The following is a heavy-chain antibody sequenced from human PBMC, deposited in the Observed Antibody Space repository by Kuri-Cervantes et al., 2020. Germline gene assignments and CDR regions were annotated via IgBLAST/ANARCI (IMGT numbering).Heavy chain of an antibody. D-gene: IGHD6-19*01. Sequence: GSLRLSCTVSGGSISSTTHYWGWIRQSPGKGLEYIGSIGGIYYGGNTYYNPSLKSRVTISVDTSKNQFSLKLSSVTAADTAVYYCARGFSRGWYYFDYWGQGTLVTDSS. CDR3: ARGFSRGWYYFDY. J-gene: IGHJ4*02. CDR2: IGGIYYGGNT. CDR1: GGSISSTTHY. V-gene: IGHV4-39*07.